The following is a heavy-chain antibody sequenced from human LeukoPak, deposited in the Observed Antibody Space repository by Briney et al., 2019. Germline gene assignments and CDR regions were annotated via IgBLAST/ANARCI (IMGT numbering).Heavy chain of an antibody. Sequence: SVKVSCKASGGTFSSYAINWVRQAPGQGLEWMGRIIPIFGTTNYAQKFQGRVTITTDESTCTAYMELSSLRSEDTAVYYCARLADYFDYWGQGTLVTVSS. CDR3: ARLADYFDY. V-gene: IGHV1-69*05. CDR1: GGTFSSYA. J-gene: IGHJ4*02. CDR2: IIPIFGTT.